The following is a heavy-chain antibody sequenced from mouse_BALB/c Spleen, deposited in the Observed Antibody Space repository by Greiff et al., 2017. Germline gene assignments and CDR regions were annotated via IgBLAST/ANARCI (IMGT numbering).Heavy chain of an antibody. CDR1: GFSLTSYG. V-gene: IGHV2-2*02. CDR2: IWSGGST. D-gene: IGHD2-3*01. CDR3: ARRRGRGYYSHAMDY. J-gene: IGHJ4*01. Sequence: VQLKESGPGLVQPSQSLSITCTVSGFSLTSYGVHWVRQSPGKGLEWLGVIWSGGSTDYNAAFISRLSISKDNSKSQVFFKMNSLQANDTAIYYCARRRGRGYYSHAMDYWGQGTSVTVSS.